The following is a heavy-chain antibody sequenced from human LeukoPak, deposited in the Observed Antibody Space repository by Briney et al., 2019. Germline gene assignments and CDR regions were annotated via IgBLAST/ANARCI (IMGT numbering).Heavy chain of an antibody. Sequence: SETLSLTCAVYGGSFSGYYWSWIRQPPGKGLEWIGEINHSGSTNYNPSLKSRVTISVDTSKNQFSLKLSSVTAANTAVYYCARLRTVTTKDYWGQGTLVTVSS. CDR1: GGSFSGYY. CDR3: ARLRTVTTKDY. CDR2: INHSGST. D-gene: IGHD4-17*01. J-gene: IGHJ4*02. V-gene: IGHV4-34*01.